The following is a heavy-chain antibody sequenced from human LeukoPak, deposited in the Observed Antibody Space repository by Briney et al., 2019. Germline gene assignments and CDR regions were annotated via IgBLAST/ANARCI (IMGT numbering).Heavy chain of an antibody. CDR2: ISWNSGSI. Sequence: QPGRSLRLSCAASGFTFDDYAMPWVRQAPGKGLEWVSGISWNSGSIGYADSVKGRFTISRDNAKNSLYLQMKSLRAEDTALYYCAKDLSSGYYFPAFDYWGQGTLVTVSS. D-gene: IGHD3-22*01. CDR3: AKDLSSGYYFPAFDY. CDR1: GFTFDDYA. V-gene: IGHV3-9*01. J-gene: IGHJ4*02.